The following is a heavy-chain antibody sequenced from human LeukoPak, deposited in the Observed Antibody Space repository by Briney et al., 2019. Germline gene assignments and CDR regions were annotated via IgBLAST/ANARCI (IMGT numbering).Heavy chain of an antibody. J-gene: IGHJ4*02. Sequence: ASVKVSCKASGYTFTSYGISWVRQAPGQGLEWMGWISAYNGNTNYAQKLQGRVTMTTDTSTSTACMELRSLRSDDTAVYYCARSHVRSYYGYWGQGTLVTVSS. CDR3: ARSHVRSYYGY. CDR1: GYTFTSYG. CDR2: ISAYNGNT. V-gene: IGHV1-18*01.